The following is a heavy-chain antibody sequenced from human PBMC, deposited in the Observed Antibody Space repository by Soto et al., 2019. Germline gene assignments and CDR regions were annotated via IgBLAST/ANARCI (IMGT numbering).Heavy chain of an antibody. CDR3: PTFTFGRTFDT. D-gene: IGHD3-16*01. J-gene: IGHJ3*02. V-gene: IGHV3-23*01. CDR1: GFTFNTYA. CDR2: ISGSGFST. Sequence: GGSLRLSCAASGFTFNTYAMSWVRQAPGQGLEWVSAISGSGFSTYYADSVKGRFSISSDSSKNTLFLQMNSLRADDTAVYFCPTFTFGRTFDTWGQGKMVTVSS.